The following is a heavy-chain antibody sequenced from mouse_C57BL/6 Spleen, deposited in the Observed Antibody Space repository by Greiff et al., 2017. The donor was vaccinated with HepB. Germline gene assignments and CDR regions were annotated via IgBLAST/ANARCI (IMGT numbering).Heavy chain of an antibody. CDR1: GYTFTSYG. V-gene: IGHV1-81*01. CDR2: IYPRSGNT. Sequence: LVESGAELARPGASVKLSCKASGYTFTSYGISWVKQRTGQGLEWIGEIYPRSGNTYYNEKFKGKATLTADKSSSTAYMELRSLTSEDSAVYFCSRAGDYDGDYYAMDYWGQGTSVTVSS. CDR3: SRAGDYDGDYYAMDY. D-gene: IGHD2-4*01. J-gene: IGHJ4*01.